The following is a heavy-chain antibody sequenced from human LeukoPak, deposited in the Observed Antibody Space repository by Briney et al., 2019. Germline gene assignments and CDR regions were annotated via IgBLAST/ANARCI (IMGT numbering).Heavy chain of an antibody. D-gene: IGHD4-11*01. J-gene: IGHJ4*02. CDR1: GGSISSSSYY. CDR3: ARLGKLQYLDY. CDR2: IYYSGST. V-gene: IGHV4-39*01. Sequence: SETLSLTCTVSGGSISSSSYYWGWIRQPPGKGLEWIGSIYYSGSTYYNPSLKSRVTISVDTSKNQFSLKLSSATAADTAVYYCARLGKLQYLDYWGQGTLVTVSS.